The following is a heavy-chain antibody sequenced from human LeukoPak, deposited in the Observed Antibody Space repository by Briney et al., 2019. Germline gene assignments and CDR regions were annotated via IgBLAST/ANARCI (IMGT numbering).Heavy chain of an antibody. CDR2: INSDGSST. CDR3: ARGGGYSYDFVDY. J-gene: IGHJ4*02. V-gene: IGHV3-74*01. Sequence: GGSLRLSCAASGFTFSYYWMHWVRQAPGKGRVWVSRINSDGSSTSYADSVKGRFTISRDNAKNTLYLQMNSLRAEDTAVYYCARGGGYSYDFVDYWGQGTLVTVSS. CDR1: GFTFSYYW. D-gene: IGHD5-18*01.